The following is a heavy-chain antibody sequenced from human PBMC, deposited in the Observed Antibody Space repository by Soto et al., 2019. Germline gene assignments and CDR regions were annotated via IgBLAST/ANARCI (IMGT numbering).Heavy chain of an antibody. J-gene: IGHJ4*02. D-gene: IGHD3-3*01. CDR2: IYYSGST. Sequence: QVQLQESGPGLVKPSQTLSLTCTVSGGSISSGDYYWSWIRQPPGKGLEWIGYIYYSGSTYYNPSLKSRVTISVDTAKNQCSLKLSSVTAADTAVYYCASTPLNHITIFGVVIFVYWGQGTLVTVSS. V-gene: IGHV4-30-4*01. CDR3: ASTPLNHITIFGVVIFVY. CDR1: GGSISSGDYY.